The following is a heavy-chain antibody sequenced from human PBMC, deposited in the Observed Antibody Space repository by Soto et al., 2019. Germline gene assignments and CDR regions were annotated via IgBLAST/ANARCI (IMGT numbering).Heavy chain of an antibody. J-gene: IGHJ4*02. V-gene: IGHV3-74*03. CDR1: GITFISYW. CDR2: INSDGSTT. D-gene: IGHD1-26*01. CDR3: ARGSVGANFDS. Sequence: GGSLRLSCAASGITFISYWMHWVRQVPGKGLVWVAHINSDGSTTTYADSVKGRFTISRDNAKSTLDLQMNGLRAEDTAVYYCARGSVGANFDSWGQGTLVTVSS.